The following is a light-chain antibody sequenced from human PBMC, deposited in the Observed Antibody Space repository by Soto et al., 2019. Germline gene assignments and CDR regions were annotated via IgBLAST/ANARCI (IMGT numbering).Light chain of an antibody. CDR2: KAS. V-gene: IGKV1-5*03. Sequence: DIQLTQSPSTLSASVGDRVTITCRASQSISSWLAWYQQKPGKAPKLLIYKASSLESGVPSSFVGSGSGTEFTLTITILQPYDFATYYCKHSFTFGAGTKVDIK. J-gene: IGKJ3*01. CDR1: QSISSW. CDR3: KHSFT.